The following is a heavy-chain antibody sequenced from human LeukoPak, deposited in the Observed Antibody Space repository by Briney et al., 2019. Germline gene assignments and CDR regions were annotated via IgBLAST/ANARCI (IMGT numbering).Heavy chain of an antibody. Sequence: SETLSLTCTVSGGSISSYYWSWIRQPPGKGLEWIGYIYYSGSTNYNPSLKSRVTISVDTSKNQFSLKLSSVTAADTAVYFCARADHSSSYYYGMDVWGQGTTVTVSS. CDR2: IYYSGST. J-gene: IGHJ6*02. CDR3: ARADHSSSYYYGMDV. V-gene: IGHV4-59*01. D-gene: IGHD6-13*01. CDR1: GGSISSYY.